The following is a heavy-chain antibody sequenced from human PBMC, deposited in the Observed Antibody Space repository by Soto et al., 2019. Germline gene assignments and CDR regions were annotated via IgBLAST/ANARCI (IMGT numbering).Heavy chain of an antibody. J-gene: IGHJ4*02. CDR2: ISGSGGST. Sequence: GGSLRLSCAASGFTFSSYAVSWVRQAPGKGLEWVSAISGSGGSTYYADSVKGRFTISRDNSKNTLYLQMNSLRAEDTAVYYCAKDGDYYDSSGYSVEVYDFDYWGQGTLVTVSS. CDR1: GFTFSSYA. V-gene: IGHV3-23*01. CDR3: AKDGDYYDSSGYSVEVYDFDY. D-gene: IGHD3-22*01.